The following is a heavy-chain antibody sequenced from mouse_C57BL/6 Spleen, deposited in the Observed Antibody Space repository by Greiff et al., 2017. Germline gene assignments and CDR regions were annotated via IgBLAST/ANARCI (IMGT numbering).Heavy chain of an antibody. V-gene: IGHV1-81*01. CDR1: GYTFTSYG. J-gene: IGHJ2*01. CDR2: IYPRSGNT. Sequence: QVQLQQSGAELARPGASVKLSCKASGYTFTSYGISWVKQRTGQGLEWIGEIYPRSGNTYYNEKFKGKATLTADKSSSTAYMELRSLTSEGSAVYFCARLVWDTTVVATDYFDYWGQGTTLTVSS. CDR3: ARLVWDTTVVATDYFDY. D-gene: IGHD1-1*01.